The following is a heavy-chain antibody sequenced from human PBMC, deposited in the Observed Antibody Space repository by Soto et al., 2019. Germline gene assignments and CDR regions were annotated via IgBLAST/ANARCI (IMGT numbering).Heavy chain of an antibody. CDR3: ARDNDYGWNFDY. J-gene: IGHJ4*02. Sequence: GGSLRLSCAASGFTFNSYEMNWVRQAPGKGLEWVSYISSSGSTIYYADSVKGRFTISRDNAKNSLYLQMNSLRAEDTAVYYCARDNDYGWNFDYWGQGTLVTVSS. CDR1: GFTFNSYE. D-gene: IGHD4-17*01. V-gene: IGHV3-48*03. CDR2: ISSSGSTI.